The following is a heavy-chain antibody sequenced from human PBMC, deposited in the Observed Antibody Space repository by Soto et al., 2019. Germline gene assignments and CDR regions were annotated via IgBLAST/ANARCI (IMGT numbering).Heavy chain of an antibody. CDR2: IIPIFGTA. D-gene: IGHD4-17*01. J-gene: IGHJ2*01. Sequence: QVQLVQSGAEVKKPGSSVKVSCKASGGTFSSYAISWVRQAPGQGLEWMGGIIPIFGTANYAQKFQGRVTITADESTSTDYMELSSLRSEDTAVYYCARLAPPYGDYLSWYFDLWGRGTLVTVSS. CDR1: GGTFSSYA. CDR3: ARLAPPYGDYLSWYFDL. V-gene: IGHV1-69*12.